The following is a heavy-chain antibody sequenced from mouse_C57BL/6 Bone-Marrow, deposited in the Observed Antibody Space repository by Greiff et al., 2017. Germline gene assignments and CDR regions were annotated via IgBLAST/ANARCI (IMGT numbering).Heavy chain of an antibody. J-gene: IGHJ4*01. D-gene: IGHD3-1*01. CDR1: GFTFSDYG. CDR3: ASAPGGAMDY. Sequence: EVKVVESGGGLVQPGGSLKLSCAASGFTFSDYGMAWVRQAPRKGPEWVAFISNLAYSSYSADTVTGRFTISIENAKNTLYLEMSSLRSEDTAMYYCASAPGGAMDYWGQGTSVTVSS. V-gene: IGHV5-15*01. CDR2: ISNLAYSS.